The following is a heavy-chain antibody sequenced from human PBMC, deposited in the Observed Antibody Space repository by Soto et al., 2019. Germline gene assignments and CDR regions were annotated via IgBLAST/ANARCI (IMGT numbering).Heavy chain of an antibody. CDR2: ISAYNGNT. CDR3: ARDHKFFMVYAPPDAFDI. J-gene: IGHJ3*02. CDR1: GYTFTSYG. D-gene: IGHD2-8*01. V-gene: IGHV1-18*01. Sequence: GASVKVSFKASGYTFTSYGISWVRQAPGQGLEWMGCISAYNGNTNYAQKLQGRVTMTTDTSTSTAYMELRSLRSDDTAVYYCARDHKFFMVYAPPDAFDIWGQGTMVTVSS.